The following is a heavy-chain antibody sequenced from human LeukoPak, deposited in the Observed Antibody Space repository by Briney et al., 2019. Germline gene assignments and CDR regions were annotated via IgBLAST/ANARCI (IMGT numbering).Heavy chain of an antibody. CDR1: GGSVSSYY. CDR2: IYWSGST. J-gene: IGHJ6*02. Sequence: SEPLSLTCTVSGGSVSSYYWSWIRQPPGKGLEWIGYIYWSGSTNYNPSLKSRVTISVDTSKNQFSLKVTSVTAADTAVYYCARNVEGMNVWGQGTTVTVSS. D-gene: IGHD3-16*01. V-gene: IGHV4-59*08. CDR3: ARNVEGMNV.